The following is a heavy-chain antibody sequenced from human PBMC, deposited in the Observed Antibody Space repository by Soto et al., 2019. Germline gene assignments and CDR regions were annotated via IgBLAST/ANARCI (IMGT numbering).Heavy chain of an antibody. D-gene: IGHD2-15*01. Sequence: EVQLVESGGGLVQPGGSLRLSCAASGFTFSSYWMSWVRQAPGKGLEWVANINQDGSQKYYVDSVKGRFTISRDNAKNSLYLQMNSLRAEDTAVYYCARDRPNCSAGSCYNWFDPWGQGTLVTVSS. CDR2: INQDGSQK. V-gene: IGHV3-7*05. CDR3: ARDRPNCSAGSCYNWFDP. J-gene: IGHJ5*02. CDR1: GFTFSSYW.